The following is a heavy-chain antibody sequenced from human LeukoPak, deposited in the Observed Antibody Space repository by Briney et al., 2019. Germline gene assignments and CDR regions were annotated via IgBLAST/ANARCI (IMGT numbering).Heavy chain of an antibody. D-gene: IGHD1-26*01. Sequence: PGGSLRLSCAASGFTFSNYWMHWVRQAPGKGLVWVSRINSDGINTSYADSVKGRFTISRDNAKNTLYLQMNSLRAEDTAVYYCARGGPMGNFDYWGQGTLVTVSS. CDR2: INSDGINT. CDR1: GFTFSNYW. J-gene: IGHJ4*02. V-gene: IGHV3-74*01. CDR3: ARGGPMGNFDY.